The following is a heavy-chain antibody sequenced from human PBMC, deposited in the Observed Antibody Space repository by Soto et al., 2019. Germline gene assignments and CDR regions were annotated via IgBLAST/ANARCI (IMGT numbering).Heavy chain of an antibody. CDR2: INQDGSEK. V-gene: IGHV3-7*03. Sequence: EVQLVESGGGLVQPGGSLRLSCAASGFTFSSYWMSWVRQAPGKGLEWVANINQDGSEKYYVDSVKGRFTISRDDAKNSLYLQMNSLRAEDTAVYYCARAKCAFWDGCSSLGLYYLDFWGWGTLVTVSS. CDR1: GFTFSSYW. D-gene: IGHD3-3*01. CDR3: ARAKCAFWDGCSSLGLYYLDF. J-gene: IGHJ4*02.